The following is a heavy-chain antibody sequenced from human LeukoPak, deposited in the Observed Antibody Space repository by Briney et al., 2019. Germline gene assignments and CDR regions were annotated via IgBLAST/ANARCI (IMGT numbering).Heavy chain of an antibody. CDR1: GGSFSGYY. CDR2: INHSGST. J-gene: IGHJ5*02. CDR3: ARANREEYSSSWKTKINWFDP. Sequence: TSETLSLTCAVYGGSFSGYYWSWIRQPPGKGLEWIGEINHSGSTNYNTSLKSRVTISVDTSKNQFSLKLSSVTAADTAVYYCARANREEYSSSWKTKINWFDPWGQGTLVTVSS. V-gene: IGHV4-34*01. D-gene: IGHD6-13*01.